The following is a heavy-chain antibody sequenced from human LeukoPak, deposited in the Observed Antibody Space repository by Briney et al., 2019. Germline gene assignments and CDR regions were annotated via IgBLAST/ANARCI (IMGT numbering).Heavy chain of an antibody. V-gene: IGHV3-23*01. CDR3: AKGNNYYDSSGTR. D-gene: IGHD3-22*01. J-gene: IGHJ3*01. CDR1: GFTFSSYA. Sequence: GGSLRLSCAAPGFTFSSYAMSWVRQAPGKGLEWVSAISGSGGSTYYADSVEGRFTISRDNSKNTLYLQMNSLRAEDTAVYYCAKGNNYYDSSGTRWGQGTMVTVSS. CDR2: ISGSGGST.